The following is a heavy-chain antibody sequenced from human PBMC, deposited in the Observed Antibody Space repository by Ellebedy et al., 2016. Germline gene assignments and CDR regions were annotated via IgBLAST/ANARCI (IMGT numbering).Heavy chain of an antibody. CDR2: IDPSDSYT. V-gene: IGHV5-10-1*01. D-gene: IGHD3-10*01. Sequence: GESLKISCQGSGYTFTTYWINWVRQMPGRGLEWLGRIDPSDSYTNYSPSFQGHVTISIDKSINTAYLQLRGLRTSDTAMYYCVRHRGEEATEYWGQGTLIT. J-gene: IGHJ4*02. CDR1: GYTFTTYW. CDR3: VRHRGEEATEY.